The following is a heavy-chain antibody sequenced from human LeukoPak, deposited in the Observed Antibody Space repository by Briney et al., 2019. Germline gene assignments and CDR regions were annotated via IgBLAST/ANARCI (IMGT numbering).Heavy chain of an antibody. J-gene: IGHJ4*02. CDR1: GFTFSSYW. D-gene: IGHD3-10*01. CDR3: LCLWFGKGVY. V-gene: IGHV3-74*01. Sequence: SGGSLRLSCAASGFTFSSYWMHGVRQAPGKGLVWVSRINSDGSSTSYADSVKGRFTISRDNAKNSLFLQMNSLRAEDTAVYYCLCLWFGKGVYWGRGTLVTVSS. CDR2: INSDGSST.